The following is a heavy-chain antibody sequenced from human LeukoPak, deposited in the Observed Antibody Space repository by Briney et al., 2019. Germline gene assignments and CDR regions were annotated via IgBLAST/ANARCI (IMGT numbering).Heavy chain of an antibody. Sequence: GGSLRLPCAASGFTFSSYGMSWVRQAPGKGLEWVSTISGSDGSTYYAGSVQGRFTISRDNSKNTLYLQMTSLRADDTAVYYCAKVFRSGDLFVSDYWGQGTLVTVSS. V-gene: IGHV3-23*01. CDR3: AKVFRSGDLFVSDY. D-gene: IGHD4-17*01. J-gene: IGHJ4*02. CDR2: ISGSDGST. CDR1: GFTFSSYG.